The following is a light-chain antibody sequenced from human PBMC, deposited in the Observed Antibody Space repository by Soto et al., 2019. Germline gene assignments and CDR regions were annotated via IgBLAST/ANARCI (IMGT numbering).Light chain of an antibody. CDR1: QSVSSSY. CDR2: GAS. J-gene: IGKJ4*01. V-gene: IGKV3-20*01. Sequence: EIVLTQSPGTLSLSPGERATLSCRASQSVSSSYLAWYQQKPGQAPRLLIYGASSRATGTPDTFSGSGSGTAFTLTISRLEPEDFAVYYCQQYSSSPLTFGGGTKVEIK. CDR3: QQYSSSPLT.